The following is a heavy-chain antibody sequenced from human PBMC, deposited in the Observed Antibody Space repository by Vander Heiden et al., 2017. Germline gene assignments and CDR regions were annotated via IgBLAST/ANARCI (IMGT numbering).Heavy chain of an antibody. CDR2: IKQDGSEK. Sequence: EVQLVESGGGLVQPGGSLRLSCAASGFTFSSYWMSWVGQAPGKGLEWVANIKQDGSEKYYVDSGKGRFTISRDNAKNSLYLQMNSLRAEDTAVYYCARGNPPWLWFGEPFDYWGQGTLVTVSS. J-gene: IGHJ4*02. CDR3: ARGNPPWLWFGEPFDY. D-gene: IGHD3-10*01. V-gene: IGHV3-7*01. CDR1: GFTFSSYW.